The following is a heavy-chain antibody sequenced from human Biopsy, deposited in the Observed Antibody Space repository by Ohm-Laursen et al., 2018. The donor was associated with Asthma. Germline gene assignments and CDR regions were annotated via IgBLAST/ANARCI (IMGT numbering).Heavy chain of an antibody. Sequence: SLGLSCAAFGFMFRSFGMHWVRQAPGKGLEWVAVISYDGNHKFYEDSVKGRFTISRDNSKNTLYLQMNSLRTEDTAVYYCAKRRGYSGHDNDYWGQGTLVIVSS. J-gene: IGHJ4*02. D-gene: IGHD5-12*01. CDR2: ISYDGNHK. CDR1: GFMFRSFG. CDR3: AKRRGYSGHDNDY. V-gene: IGHV3-30*18.